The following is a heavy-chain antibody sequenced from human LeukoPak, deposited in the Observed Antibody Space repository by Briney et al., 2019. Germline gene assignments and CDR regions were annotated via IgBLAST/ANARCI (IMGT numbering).Heavy chain of an antibody. CDR3: AKDYSGSYYCFDY. CDR2: ISGSGGST. CDR1: RFTFSNYA. J-gene: IGHJ4*02. D-gene: IGHD1-26*01. Sequence: GGSLRLSCAASRFTFSNYAMTWVRQAPGKGLEWVSVISGSGGSTYYADSVKGRFSISRDNSKNTLYLQMNSLRAEDTAVYYCAKDYSGSYYCFDYWGQGTLVTVSS. V-gene: IGHV3-23*01.